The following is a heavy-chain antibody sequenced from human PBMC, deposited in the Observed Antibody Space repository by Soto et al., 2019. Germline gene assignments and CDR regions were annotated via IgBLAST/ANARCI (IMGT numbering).Heavy chain of an antibody. CDR2: ISGSGGST. D-gene: IGHD3-22*01. J-gene: IGHJ4*02. CDR3: AKDGGLIVVVITLDY. Sequence: EVQLLESGGGLVQPGGSLRLSCAASGITFSSYAMSWVRQAPGKGLEWVSAISGSGGSTYYADSVKGRFTISRDNSKNTLYLQMNSLRAEDTAVYYCAKDGGLIVVVITLDYWGQGTLVTVSS. CDR1: GITFSSYA. V-gene: IGHV3-23*01.